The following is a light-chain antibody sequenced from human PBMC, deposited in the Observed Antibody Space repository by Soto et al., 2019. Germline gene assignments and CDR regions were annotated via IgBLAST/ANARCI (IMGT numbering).Light chain of an antibody. V-gene: IGLV1-40*01. Sequence: QTVVTQPPSVSGAPGQRVTISCTGSSSNIGAGYDVHWYQQLPGTAPKLLIYGNSNRPSGVPDRFSGSKSGTSASLAITGLQAEDEADYYCQSYDSSLSGALFGGGTKLPS. CDR2: GNS. CDR3: QSYDSSLSGAL. J-gene: IGLJ2*01. CDR1: SSNIGAGYD.